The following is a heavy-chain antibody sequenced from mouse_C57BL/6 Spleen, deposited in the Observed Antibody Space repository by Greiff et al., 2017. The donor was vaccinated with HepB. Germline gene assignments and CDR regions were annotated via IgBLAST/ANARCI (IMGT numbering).Heavy chain of an antibody. CDR3: TADYDVAWCAY. J-gene: IGHJ3*01. D-gene: IGHD2-4*01. CDR2: IDPETGGT. V-gene: IGHV1-15*01. Sequence: VQLQQSGAELVRPGASVTLSCKASGYTFTDYEMHWVKQTPVHGLEWIGAIDPETGGTAYNQKFKGKAILTADKSSSTAYMELRSLTSEDSAVYYCTADYDVAWCAYWGQGTLVTVSA. CDR1: GYTFTDYE.